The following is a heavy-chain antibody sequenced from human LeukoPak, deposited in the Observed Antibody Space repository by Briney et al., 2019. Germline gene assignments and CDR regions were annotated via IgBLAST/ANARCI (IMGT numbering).Heavy chain of an antibody. CDR3: ARVPLHDYGDYYPFDY. J-gene: IGHJ4*02. CDR1: GYTFTSYY. Sequence: GASVKVSCKASGYTFTSYYMHWVRQAPGQGLEWMGIINPSGGSTSYAQKFQGRVTMTRDTSTSTVYMELSSLRSEDTAVYYCARVPLHDYGDYYPFDYWGQGTLVTVSS. V-gene: IGHV1-46*01. D-gene: IGHD4-17*01. CDR2: INPSGGST.